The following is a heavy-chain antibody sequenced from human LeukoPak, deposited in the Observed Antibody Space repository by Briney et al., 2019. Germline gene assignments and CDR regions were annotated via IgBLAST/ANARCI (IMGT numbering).Heavy chain of an antibody. V-gene: IGHV3-21*01. J-gene: IGHJ6*02. Sequence: GGSLRLSCAASGFTFSSYSMNWVRQAPGKGLEGVSFISSSSSYIYYADSVKGRFTISRDNAKNSLYLQMNSLRAEDTAVYYCARDQVNSRAYYYYGMDVWGQGTTVTVSS. CDR2: ISSSSSYI. D-gene: IGHD4-23*01. CDR1: GFTFSSYS. CDR3: ARDQVNSRAYYYYGMDV.